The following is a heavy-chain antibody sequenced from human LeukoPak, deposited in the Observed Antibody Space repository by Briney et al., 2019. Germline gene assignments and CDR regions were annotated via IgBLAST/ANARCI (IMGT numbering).Heavy chain of an antibody. D-gene: IGHD6-6*01. Sequence: PSETLSLTCTVSGGSISSSSYCWGWIRQPPGKGLEWIGSFYYSGSTYYNPSLKSRVTISVDTSKNQFSLKLSSVTATDTTVYYCASGARSSSIGRLDYWGQGTLVTVSS. CDR1: GGSISSSSYC. V-gene: IGHV4-39*01. CDR2: FYYSGST. J-gene: IGHJ4*02. CDR3: ASGARSSSIGRLDY.